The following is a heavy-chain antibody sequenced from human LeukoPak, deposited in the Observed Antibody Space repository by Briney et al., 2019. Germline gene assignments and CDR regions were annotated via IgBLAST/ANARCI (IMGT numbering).Heavy chain of an antibody. D-gene: IGHD3-3*02. V-gene: IGHV1-46*01. CDR1: GYTFTSNY. J-gene: IGHJ4*02. CDR2: INPSDGST. CDR3: ARGQGISPKGDYFDY. Sequence: GASVKVSCKASGYTFTSNYMHWVRQAPGQGLEWMGIINPSDGSTSYAQKFQGRVTMTRDTSTSTVYMELSSLRSEDTAVYYCARGQGISPKGDYFDYWGQGTLVTVSS.